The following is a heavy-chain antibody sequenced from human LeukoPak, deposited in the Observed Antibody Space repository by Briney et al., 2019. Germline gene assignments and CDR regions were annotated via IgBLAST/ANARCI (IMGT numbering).Heavy chain of an antibody. CDR1: GYTFTGYY. J-gene: IGHJ5*02. V-gene: IGHV1-2*04. Sequence: GASVKVSCKASGYTFTGYYMHWVRQAPGQGLEWMGWINPNSGGTNYAQKFQGWVTMTRDTSISTAYMELSRLRSDDTAVYYCARDRTRYSSSWYGRGREDWFDPWGQGTLVTVSS. CDR3: ARDRTRYSSSWYGRGREDWFDP. CDR2: INPNSGGT. D-gene: IGHD6-13*01.